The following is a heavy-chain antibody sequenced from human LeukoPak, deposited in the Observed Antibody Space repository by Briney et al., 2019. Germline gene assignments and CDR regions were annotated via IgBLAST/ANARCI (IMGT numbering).Heavy chain of an antibody. D-gene: IGHD2-15*01. J-gene: IGHJ4*02. CDR3: ARSPPYCSGGSCLDY. CDR2: IYYSGST. CDR1: GGSISISSYY. V-gene: IGHV4-39*01. Sequence: SETLSLTCTVSGGSISISSYYCGWIRQPPGKGLEWIGSIYYSGSTYYNPSLKSRVTISVDTSKNQFSLKLSSVTAADTAVYYCARSPPYCSGGSCLDYWGQGTLVTVSS.